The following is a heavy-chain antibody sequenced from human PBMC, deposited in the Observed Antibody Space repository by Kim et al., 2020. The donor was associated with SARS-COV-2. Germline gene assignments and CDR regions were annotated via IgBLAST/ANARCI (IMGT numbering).Heavy chain of an antibody. D-gene: IGHD3-10*01. V-gene: IGHV3-23*01. J-gene: IGHJ4*01. CDR2: ISGSGGST. CDR3: ADLGPGSYYKLDFDY. Sequence: GGSLRLSCAASGFTFSSNAMSWVRQAPGKGLEWVSVISGSGGSTYYADSVKGRFTISRDNSKNTLFLQMNSLRAEDTAVYYCADLGPGSYYKLDFDYRG. CDR1: GFTFSSNA.